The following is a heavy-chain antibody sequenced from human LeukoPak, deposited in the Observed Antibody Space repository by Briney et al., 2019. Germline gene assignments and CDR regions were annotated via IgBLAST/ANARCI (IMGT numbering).Heavy chain of an antibody. V-gene: IGHV3-23*01. CDR1: GFTFSSYA. J-gene: IGHJ4*02. CDR3: AKVTRGYSYGYDY. D-gene: IGHD5-18*01. Sequence: AGGSLRLSCAASGFTFSSYAMSWVRQAPGKGLEWVSAISGSGGSTYYADSVKGRFTISRDNSKNTLYLQMNSLRAEDTAVYYCAKVTRGYSYGYDYWGQGTLVTVSP. CDR2: ISGSGGST.